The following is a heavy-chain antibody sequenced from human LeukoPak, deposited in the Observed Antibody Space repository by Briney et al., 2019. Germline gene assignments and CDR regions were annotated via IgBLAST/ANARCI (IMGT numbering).Heavy chain of an antibody. CDR3: ARGAPKEIQLWLRLRGVAFDI. CDR1: GGSFSGYY. V-gene: IGHV4-34*01. CDR2: INHSGSA. J-gene: IGHJ3*02. D-gene: IGHD5-18*01. Sequence: SETLSLTCAVYGGSFSGYYWSWIRQPPGKGLEWIGEINHSGSANYNPSLKSRVTISVDTSKNQFSLKLNSVTAADTAVYYCARGAPKEIQLWLRLRGVAFDIWGQGTMVTVSS.